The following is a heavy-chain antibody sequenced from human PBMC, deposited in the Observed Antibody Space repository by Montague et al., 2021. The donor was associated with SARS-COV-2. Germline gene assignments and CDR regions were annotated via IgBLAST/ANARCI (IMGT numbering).Heavy chain of an antibody. CDR1: GDSVNRNY. CDR2: IFYSGST. V-gene: IGHV4-59*02. CDR3: AKASGGYGGDFDS. Sequence: SETLSLTCSVSGDSVNRNYWSWVRQPPGKGLEWLGYIFYSGSTYNPSPNSRVTMSLDASKNHFSPTVISVTAAATAVYYCAKASGGYGGDFDSWGQGTLVIVSS. D-gene: IGHD4-23*01. J-gene: IGHJ4*02.